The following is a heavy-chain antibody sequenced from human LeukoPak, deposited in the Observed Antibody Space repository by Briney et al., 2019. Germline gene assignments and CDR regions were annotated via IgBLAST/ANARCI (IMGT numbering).Heavy chain of an antibody. CDR2: ISPDGSTT. CDR3: TRDFDFSSAI. V-gene: IGHV3-74*01. CDR1: GFTFSSYW. D-gene: IGHD3-3*01. Sequence: GGSLRLSCAASGFTFSSYWMHWVRQAPGKGLVWVSRISPDGSTTGHADSVKGRFTTSRDDAKNTLFLQMNSLRAEDTAVYYCTRDFDFSSAIWGQGTLVTVSS. J-gene: IGHJ4*02.